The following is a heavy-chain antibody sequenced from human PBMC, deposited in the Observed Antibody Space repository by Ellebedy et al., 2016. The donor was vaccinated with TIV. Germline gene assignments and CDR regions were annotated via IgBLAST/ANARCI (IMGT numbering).Heavy chain of an antibody. CDR3: ARGKHTSGWYKPWIDY. CDR1: GYTFTSHY. D-gene: IGHD6-19*01. Sequence: AASVKVSCKASGYTFTSHYIHWVRQAPGQGLEWMAIINPSGGGTDYTHKFHIRVTMTRDTSTSTVYMALSSLRSEDTAVYYCARGKHTSGWYKPWIDYWGQGTLVTVSS. J-gene: IGHJ4*02. CDR2: INPSGGGT. V-gene: IGHV1-46*01.